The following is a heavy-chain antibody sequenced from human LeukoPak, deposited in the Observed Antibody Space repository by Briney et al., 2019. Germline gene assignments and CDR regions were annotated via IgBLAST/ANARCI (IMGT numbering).Heavy chain of an antibody. CDR1: GFTFSSYW. CDR3: ARGFSSLFDY. CDR2: ISSSSSYI. V-gene: IGHV3-21*01. J-gene: IGHJ4*02. D-gene: IGHD6-13*01. Sequence: PGGSLRLSCAASGFTFSSYWMNWVRQAPGKGLAWVSSISSSSSYIYYADSVKGRFTISRDNAKNSLYLQMNSLRAEDTAVYYCARGFSSLFDYWGQGTLVTVSS.